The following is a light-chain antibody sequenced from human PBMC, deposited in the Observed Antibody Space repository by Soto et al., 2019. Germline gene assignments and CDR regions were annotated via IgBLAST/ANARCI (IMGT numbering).Light chain of an antibody. CDR1: QSVSSNH. V-gene: IGKV3-20*01. CDR2: DAS. J-gene: IGKJ1*01. Sequence: EIVLTQSPDTLSLSPGERATLSCRASQSVSSNHLAWYQQKPGLAPRLLIYDASSRATGFPDRFSGGGSGTDFTLTISRLEPEDFAVYYCQQYGASPGTFGQGTKVDIK. CDR3: QQYGASPGT.